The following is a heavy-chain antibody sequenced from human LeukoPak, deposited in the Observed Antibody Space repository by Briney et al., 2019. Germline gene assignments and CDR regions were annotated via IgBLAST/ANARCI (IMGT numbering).Heavy chain of an antibody. CDR2: IYTSGST. Sequence: SETLSLTCTVSGGSISSGSYYWSWIRQPAGKGLEWIGRIYTSGSTNYNPSLKSRATISVDTSKNQFSLKLSSVTVADTAVYYCARALGGYFDYWGQGTLVTVSS. CDR1: GGSISSGSYY. V-gene: IGHV4-61*02. D-gene: IGHD3-16*01. J-gene: IGHJ4*02. CDR3: ARALGGYFDY.